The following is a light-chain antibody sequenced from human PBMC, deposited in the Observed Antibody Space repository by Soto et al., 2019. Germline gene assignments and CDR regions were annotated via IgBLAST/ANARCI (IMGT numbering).Light chain of an antibody. Sequence: EIVLTQSPGTLSLSPGERATLSCRASQSVASSSIAWYQQRLGQAPRLLIYGASNRATGIPDRFSCSGSGTDFTLTFSRLDPEDFAVYYCQHYGGSQGTFGQGTKVEIK. J-gene: IGKJ1*01. CDR3: QHYGGSQGT. CDR1: QSVASSS. CDR2: GAS. V-gene: IGKV3-20*01.